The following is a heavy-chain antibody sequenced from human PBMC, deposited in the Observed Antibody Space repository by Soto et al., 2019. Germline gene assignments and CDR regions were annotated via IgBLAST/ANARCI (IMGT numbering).Heavy chain of an antibody. CDR2: ISSSSSYI. CDR3: ARGGYCSGGSCYSGAFDI. CDR1: GFTFSSYS. Sequence: GGSLRLSCAASGFTFSSYSMNWVRQAPGKGLEWVSSISSSSSYIYYADSVKGRFTISRDNAKNSLHLQMNSLRAEDTAVYYCARGGYCSGGSCYSGAFDIWGQGTMVTVSS. V-gene: IGHV3-21*01. J-gene: IGHJ3*02. D-gene: IGHD2-15*01.